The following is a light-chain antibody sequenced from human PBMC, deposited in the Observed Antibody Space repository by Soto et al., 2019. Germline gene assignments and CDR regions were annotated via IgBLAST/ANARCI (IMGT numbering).Light chain of an antibody. J-gene: IGKJ1*01. CDR3: HQYHSYWT. CDR2: DAS. CDR1: QNIRSR. Sequence: DFQMTQSPSTLSASVGDRVTITCRASQNIRSRLAWFQQKPGKAPKLLIYDASSLESGVPHRFSGSGSGTEFTLTISSLPTDEFSTYYCHQYHSYWTFGQGTKLQ. V-gene: IGKV1-5*01.